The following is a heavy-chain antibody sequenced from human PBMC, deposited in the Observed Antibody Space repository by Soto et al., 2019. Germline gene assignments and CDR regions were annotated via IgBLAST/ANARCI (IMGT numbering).Heavy chain of an antibody. CDR2: IYSGGST. V-gene: IGHV3-53*01. CDR1: GFTVSSNY. Sequence: GESLKISCAASGFTVSSNYMSWVRQAPGKGLEWVSVIYSGGSTYYADSVKGRFTISRDNSKNTLYLQMNSLRAEDTAVYYCARDGIYCSGGSCYSDGMDVWGQGTTVTVSS. J-gene: IGHJ6*02. D-gene: IGHD2-15*01. CDR3: ARDGIYCSGGSCYSDGMDV.